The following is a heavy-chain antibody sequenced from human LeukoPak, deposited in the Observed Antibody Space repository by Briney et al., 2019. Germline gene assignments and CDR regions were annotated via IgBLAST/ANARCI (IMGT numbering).Heavy chain of an antibody. CDR3: ARRLIATAATGFDY. CDR1: GYSFTGYY. Sequence: ASVKVSCKASGYSFTGYYMHWIRQAPGQGLEWMGRINPNSGGTNYAQKFQGRVTMTRDMSISTAYMELSRLGSDDTAVYYCARRLIATAATGFDYWGQGTLVTVSS. V-gene: IGHV1-2*02. D-gene: IGHD2-15*01. CDR2: INPNSGGT. J-gene: IGHJ4*02.